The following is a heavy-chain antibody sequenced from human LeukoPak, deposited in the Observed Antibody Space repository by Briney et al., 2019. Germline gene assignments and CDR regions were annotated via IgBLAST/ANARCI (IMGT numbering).Heavy chain of an antibody. CDR3: ARQNPAIPSGSIDV. V-gene: IGHV4-39*01. Sequence: SATLSLTCTVSGGSIRSSSYYWGWIRQPPGKGLEWIGSIYYSGSTYYNPSLKSRVTISVDTSKNQFSLKLSSVTAADTAVYYCARQNPAIPSGSIDVWGQGTTVTVSS. CDR2: IYYSGST. D-gene: IGHD6-25*01. J-gene: IGHJ6*02. CDR1: GGSIRSSSYY.